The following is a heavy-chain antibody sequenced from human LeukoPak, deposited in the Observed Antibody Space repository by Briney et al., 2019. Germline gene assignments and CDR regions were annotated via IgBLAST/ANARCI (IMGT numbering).Heavy chain of an antibody. J-gene: IGHJ4*02. CDR3: ARVRGGIGYYMDV. D-gene: IGHD3-10*01. Sequence: PGGSLRLSCAASGFSFSYYWMHWVRQAPGKGLEWVSAISGSGGSTYYADSVKGRFPISRDNAKTSLYLQMDSLRTEGMALYYCARVRGGIGYYMDVWGQETLVTVSS. V-gene: IGHV3-21*01. CDR1: GFSFSYYW. CDR2: ISGSGGST.